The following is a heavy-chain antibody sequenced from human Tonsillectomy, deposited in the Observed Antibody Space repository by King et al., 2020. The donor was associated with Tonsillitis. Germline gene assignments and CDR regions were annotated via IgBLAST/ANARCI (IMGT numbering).Heavy chain of an antibody. CDR3: ARPYFYYMDV. J-gene: IGHJ6*03. CDR2: IEPSDSHS. D-gene: IGHD2-21*01. Sequence: VQLVESGAEVKKPGESLRISCKTSGYRFTNYPINWVRQMPGKGLEWMGTIEPSDSHSNYSPSFQGHVTFSVDRSISTAYLQWSSLRASDTAMYFCARPYFYYMDVWGKGTTVTVTS. CDR1: GYRFTNYP. V-gene: IGHV5-10-1*03.